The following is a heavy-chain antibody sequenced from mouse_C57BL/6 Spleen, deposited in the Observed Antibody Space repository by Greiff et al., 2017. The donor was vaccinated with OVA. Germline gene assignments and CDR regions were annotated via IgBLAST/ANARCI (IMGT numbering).Heavy chain of an antibody. CDR2: INPNNGGT. Sequence: VQLQQSGPELVKPGASVKISCKASGYTFTDYYMNWVKQSHGKSLEWIGDINPNNGGTSYNQKFKGKATLTVDKSSSTAYMELRSLTSEDSAVYYCASRDYYGSSEGDYAMDDWGKGTSVTVSS. CDR3: ASRDYYGSSEGDYAMDD. J-gene: IGHJ4*01. V-gene: IGHV1-26*01. CDR1: GYTFTDYY. D-gene: IGHD1-1*01.